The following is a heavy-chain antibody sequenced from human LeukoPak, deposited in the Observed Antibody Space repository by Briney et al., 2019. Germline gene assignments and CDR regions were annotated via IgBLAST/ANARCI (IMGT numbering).Heavy chain of an antibody. Sequence: GGSLRLSCAASGFTFSRYSMNWVRQAPGKGLEWISGISASGGSTYYADSVRGRFAISRDSSRNMLYLQMYNLRAEDTAVYYCAKGPQGYCGGGNCYGQYWGQGTLVTVSS. CDR3: AKGPQGYCGGGNCYGQY. V-gene: IGHV3-23*01. CDR2: ISASGGST. D-gene: IGHD2-15*01. CDR1: GFTFSRYS. J-gene: IGHJ4*02.